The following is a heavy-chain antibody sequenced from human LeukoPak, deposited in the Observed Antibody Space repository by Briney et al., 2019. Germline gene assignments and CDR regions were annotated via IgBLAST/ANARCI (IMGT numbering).Heavy chain of an antibody. D-gene: IGHD5-18*01. J-gene: IGHJ4*02. Sequence: PSETLSLTCAVYGGSFSGYYWSWIRQPPGKGLEWIGEINHSGSTNYNPSLKSRVTISVDTSKIQFSLKLSSVTAADTAVYYCARARPGYSYGYSGGTCFDYWGQGTLVTVSS. CDR3: ARARPGYSYGYSGGTCFDY. CDR1: GGSFSGYY. V-gene: IGHV4-34*01. CDR2: INHSGST.